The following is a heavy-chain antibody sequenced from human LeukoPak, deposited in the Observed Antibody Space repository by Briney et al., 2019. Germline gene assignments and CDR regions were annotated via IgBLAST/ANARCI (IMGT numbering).Heavy chain of an antibody. J-gene: IGHJ4*02. CDR2: ISSSSTI. CDR3: ARTYSGTYYVFDY. Sequence: SGGSLILSCAASGFTFSSYSMNWVRQAPGKGLEWVSYISSSSTIFYADSVRGRFTISRDNAKNSLYLQMNSLRDEDTAVYYCARTYSGTYYVFDYWGQGTLVTVSS. V-gene: IGHV3-48*02. D-gene: IGHD1-26*01. CDR1: GFTFSSYS.